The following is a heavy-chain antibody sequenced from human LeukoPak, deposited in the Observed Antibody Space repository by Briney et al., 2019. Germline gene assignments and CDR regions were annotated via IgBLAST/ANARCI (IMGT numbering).Heavy chain of an antibody. CDR2: IFHTGST. V-gene: IGHV4-30-2*01. CDR3: VRGHSDYPYYFGN. D-gene: IGHD5-12*01. Sequence: SETLSLTCTVSGGSISSDTYSYNWIRQPPGKGLEWIGYIFHTGSTYYSPSLKSRVTIAVDRSKNQFSLKLSSVTAADTAVYYCVRGHSDYPYYFGNWGQGTLVTVSS. CDR1: GGSISSDTYS. J-gene: IGHJ4*02.